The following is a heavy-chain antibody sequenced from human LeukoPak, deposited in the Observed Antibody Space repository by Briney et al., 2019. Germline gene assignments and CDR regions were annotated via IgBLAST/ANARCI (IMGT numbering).Heavy chain of an antibody. CDR3: ARHVTISGPYDASDI. D-gene: IGHD5-24*01. V-gene: IGHV4-59*08. CDR2: IYYSGGT. J-gene: IGHJ3*02. CDR1: GDSISSYY. Sequence: SETLSLTCTVSGDSISSYYWSWVRQPPGKGLEWIGYIYYSGGTDYNPSPKCRVTISVDTSKNQFSLKLRSVTAADTAVYYCARHVTISGPYDASDIWGQGTMVTVSS.